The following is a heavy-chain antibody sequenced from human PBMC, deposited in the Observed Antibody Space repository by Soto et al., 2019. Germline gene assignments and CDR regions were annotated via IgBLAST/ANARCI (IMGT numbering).Heavy chain of an antibody. D-gene: IGHD3-10*01. CDR2: IYYSGST. V-gene: IGHV4-31*03. J-gene: IGHJ5*02. CDR3: AREPEQSYGSDTGGFDP. Sequence: SETLSLTCTVSGGSISSGGYYWSWIRQHPGKGLEWIGYIYYSGSTYYNPSLKSRVTISVDTSKNQFSLKLSSVTAADTAVYYCAREPEQSYGSDTGGFDPWGQGTLVTVSS. CDR1: GGSISSGGYY.